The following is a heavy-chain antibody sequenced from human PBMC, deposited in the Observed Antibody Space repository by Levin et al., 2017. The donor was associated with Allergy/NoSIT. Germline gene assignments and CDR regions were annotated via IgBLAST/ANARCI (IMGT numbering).Heavy chain of an antibody. CDR1: GYTFTTYS. V-gene: IGHV1-3*04. J-gene: IGHJ4*02. Sequence: PGASVKVSCKASGYTFTTYSIQWVRQAPGQRLEWMGWIDTGNGDTKYSQKFQGRVTITRDTSASTAYMELSSLRSEDTGVYYCTRGMGRNWNDYFDYWGQGTLVTVSS. D-gene: IGHD1-1*01. CDR3: TRGMGRNWNDYFDY. CDR2: IDTGNGDT.